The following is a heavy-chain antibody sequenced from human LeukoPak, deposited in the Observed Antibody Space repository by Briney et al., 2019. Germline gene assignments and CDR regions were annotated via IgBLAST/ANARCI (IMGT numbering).Heavy chain of an antibody. CDR2: INHSGST. D-gene: IGHD3-3*01. Sequence: KPSETLSLTCAVYGXSFSGYYWSWIRQPPGKGLEWIGEINHSGSTNYNPSLKSRVTISVDTSKNQFSLKLSSVTAADTAVYYCARVKIEGDFWSGYYYITFDYWGQGTLVTVSS. V-gene: IGHV4-34*01. CDR3: ARVKIEGDFWSGYYYITFDY. J-gene: IGHJ4*02. CDR1: GXSFSGYY.